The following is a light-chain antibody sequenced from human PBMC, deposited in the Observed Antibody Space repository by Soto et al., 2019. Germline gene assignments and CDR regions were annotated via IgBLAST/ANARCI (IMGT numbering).Light chain of an antibody. CDR2: EAS. J-gene: IGLJ1*01. V-gene: IGLV2-18*01. CDR3: SLYTSSSTL. CDR1: STDFVSYNR. Sequence: QSVLTQPPSVSGSPGQSVTISCTGTSTDFVSYNRVSWYQQPPGTAPKLIIYEASNRPSGVPDRFSGSKSGNTASLTISGLQAADEADYYCSLYTSSSTLFGTGTKLTVL.